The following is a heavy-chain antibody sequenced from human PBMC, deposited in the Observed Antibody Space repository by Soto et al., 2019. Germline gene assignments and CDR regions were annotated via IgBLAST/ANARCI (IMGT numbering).Heavy chain of an antibody. Sequence: QVQLVQSGAEVKKPGASVTVSCRSSGDTFNDYYIHWVRQAPGQGLEWMGWINPNGGVTKYAKKFQGGVSMTRDTSIRTVYMQLSRLRSDDTAVYYCARESGGATATLDYYYFYMDVWGTGTTVTVSS. V-gene: IGHV1-2*02. D-gene: IGHD5-12*01. CDR2: INPNGGVT. CDR3: ARESGGATATLDYYYFYMDV. J-gene: IGHJ6*03. CDR1: GDTFNDYY.